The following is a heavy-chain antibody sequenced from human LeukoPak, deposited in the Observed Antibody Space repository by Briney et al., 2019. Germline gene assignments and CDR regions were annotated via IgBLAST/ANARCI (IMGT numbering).Heavy chain of an antibody. Sequence: GESLKISCKGSGYSFTSYWIGWVRQMPGKGLEWMGIIYPGDSDTKYSPSFQGQVTISADKSISTAYLQWSSLKASDTAIYFCARRRCGGDCSTDFDYWGQGTLVTVSS. V-gene: IGHV5-51*01. CDR3: ARRRCGGDCSTDFDY. D-gene: IGHD2-21*02. CDR1: GYSFTSYW. J-gene: IGHJ4*02. CDR2: IYPGDSDT.